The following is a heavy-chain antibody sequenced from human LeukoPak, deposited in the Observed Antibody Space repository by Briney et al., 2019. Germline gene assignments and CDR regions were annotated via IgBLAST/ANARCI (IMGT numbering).Heavy chain of an antibody. Sequence: GGSLRLSCAASGFTFKSYAMNWVRQAPGKGLEWVSDISGSGGGTYHADSVKGRFTISRDNAKNTLYLQMNSLRAEDTAVYYCARALGYCSSTSCYEPAFGFGYWGQGTLVTVSS. J-gene: IGHJ4*02. D-gene: IGHD2-2*01. CDR3: ARALGYCSSTSCYEPAFGFGY. CDR2: ISGSGGGT. CDR1: GFTFKSYA. V-gene: IGHV3-23*01.